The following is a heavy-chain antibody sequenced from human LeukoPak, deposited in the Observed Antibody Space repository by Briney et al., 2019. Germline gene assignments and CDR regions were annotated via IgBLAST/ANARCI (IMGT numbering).Heavy chain of an antibody. D-gene: IGHD6-19*01. J-gene: IGHJ4*02. V-gene: IGHV3-23*01. CDR1: GFSFDNYG. CDR2: ITGSGAGT. Sequence: GGSLRLSCAASGFSFDNYGMTWVRQAPGKGLEWVSSITGSGAGTHYADSVKGRFTISRDNSKNTLYLQMNSLRAEDTAVYYCARRSGIAVAGAFDYWGQGTLVTVSS. CDR3: ARRSGIAVAGAFDY.